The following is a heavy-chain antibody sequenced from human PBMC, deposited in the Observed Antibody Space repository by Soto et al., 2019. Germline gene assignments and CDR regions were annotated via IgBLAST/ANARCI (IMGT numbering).Heavy chain of an antibody. Sequence: QLQLQESGPGLVKPSETLSLTCTVSGGSISSSSYYWGWIRQPPGKGLEWIGSIYYSGSTYYNPSLKSRVTISVDTSKNQFSLKLSSVTAADTAVYYCARHRVRGDRYYYYGMDVWGQGTTVTVSS. V-gene: IGHV4-39*01. J-gene: IGHJ6*02. CDR1: GGSISSSSYY. CDR3: ARHRVRGDRYYYYGMDV. D-gene: IGHD3-10*01. CDR2: IYYSGST.